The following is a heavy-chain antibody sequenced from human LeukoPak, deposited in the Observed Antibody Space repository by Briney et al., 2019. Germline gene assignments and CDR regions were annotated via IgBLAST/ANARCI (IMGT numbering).Heavy chain of an antibody. CDR1: GGSISSSSYY. CDR3: ARLSFFRGPLGYCSSTSCRALYYYYYGMDV. J-gene: IGHJ6*02. V-gene: IGHV4-39*01. Sequence: SETLSLTCTVSGGSISSSSYYWGWIRQPPGKGLEWIGSIYYSGSTYYNPSLKGRVTISVDTSKNQFSLKLSSVTAADTAVYYCARLSFFRGPLGYCSSTSCRALYYYYYGMDVWGQGTTVTVSS. CDR2: IYYSGST. D-gene: IGHD2-2*01.